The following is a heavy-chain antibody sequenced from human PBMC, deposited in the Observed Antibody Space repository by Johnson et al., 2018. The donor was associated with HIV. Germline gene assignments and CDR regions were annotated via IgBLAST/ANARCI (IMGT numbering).Heavy chain of an antibody. CDR3: AKDPRSSSWYWDAFDI. J-gene: IGHJ3*02. V-gene: IGHV3-30*04. Sequence: QVQLVESGGGVIQPGRSLRLSCAASGFTFSSYAMHWVRQAPGKGLEWVAVISYDGSNKDYADSVKGRFTISRDSSKNTLYLQMSSLRAQDTAVYYCAKDPRSSSWYWDAFDIWGQGTMVTVSS. D-gene: IGHD6-13*01. CDR2: ISYDGSNK. CDR1: GFTFSSYA.